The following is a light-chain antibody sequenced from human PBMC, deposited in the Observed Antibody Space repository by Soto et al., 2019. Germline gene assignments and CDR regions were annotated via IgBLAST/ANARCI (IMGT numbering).Light chain of an antibody. J-gene: IGKJ4*01. V-gene: IGKV1-5*01. Sequence: DIQMTQSPSTLSASVGDRVTLTCRASQTINTWLAWYQQKPGKAPKLLIYDGSTLESGVPSRFSGSGAGTEFTLTISSLQPDDFAIYLCQQYNEYLTFGGGTKVEIK. CDR3: QQYNEYLT. CDR2: DGS. CDR1: QTINTW.